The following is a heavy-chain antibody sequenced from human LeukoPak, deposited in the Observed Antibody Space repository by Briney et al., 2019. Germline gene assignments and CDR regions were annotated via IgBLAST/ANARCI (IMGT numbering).Heavy chain of an antibody. CDR3: AKDVDSTWGSIDY. D-gene: IGHD3-16*01. CDR1: GFTFDDYA. V-gene: IGHV3-9*01. Sequence: GRSLRLSCAASGFTFDDYAMHWVRQAPGKGLEWVSSISWNGGTIGYADSVKGRFTISRDNAKNSLYLQMNSLRPEDTALYYCAKDVDSTWGSIDYWGQGILVTVSS. CDR2: ISWNGGTI. J-gene: IGHJ4*02.